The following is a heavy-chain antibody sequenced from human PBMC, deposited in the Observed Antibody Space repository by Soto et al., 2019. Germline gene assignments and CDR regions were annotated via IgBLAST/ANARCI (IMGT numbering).Heavy chain of an antibody. J-gene: IGHJ4*01. CDR2: IFYSGNT. CDR1: GGSISSNTFY. D-gene: IGHD4-17*01. CDR3: ARQGAYGDFGRFYFDF. V-gene: IGHV4-39*01. Sequence: PSETLSLTCTVSGGSISSNTFYWGWIRQPPGKGLEWIGSIFYSGNTYYNPSLKSRVTTSVDTSKKESSLELTSVTAADTAVYYCARQGAYGDFGRFYFDFWGHGILVTVSS.